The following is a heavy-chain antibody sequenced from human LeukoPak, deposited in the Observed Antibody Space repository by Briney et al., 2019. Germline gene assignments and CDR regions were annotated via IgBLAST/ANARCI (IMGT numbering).Heavy chain of an antibody. Sequence: PGGSLRPSCAASGFTFSSYSMNWVRQAPGKGLEWVSYISSRSAPIYYADSVKGRFTISRDNAKNSLYLEMNSLRAEDTAVYYCVRELSGILGFDYWGRGTLVTVSS. J-gene: IGHJ4*02. D-gene: IGHD6-13*01. CDR3: VRELSGILGFDY. V-gene: IGHV3-48*01. CDR2: ISSRSAPI. CDR1: GFTFSSYS.